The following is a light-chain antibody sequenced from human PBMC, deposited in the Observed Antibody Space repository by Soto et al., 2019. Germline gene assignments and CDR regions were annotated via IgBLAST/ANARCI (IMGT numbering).Light chain of an antibody. Sequence: IQMTQSPSSLSASVGDRVTITCRASQRITTYLNWYQQKPGNAPKLLITTSGTLQRGVPSRFSGSGSVTDFTLTITSLQREDLATYFCQQTYSTPYTFGQGTKLEIK. V-gene: IGKV1-39*01. CDR1: QRITTY. CDR3: QQTYSTPYT. CDR2: TSG. J-gene: IGKJ2*01.